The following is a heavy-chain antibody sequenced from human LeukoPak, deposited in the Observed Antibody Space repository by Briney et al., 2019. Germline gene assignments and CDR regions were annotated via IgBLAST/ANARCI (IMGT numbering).Heavy chain of an antibody. D-gene: IGHD4/OR15-4a*01. CDR2: ISYDGSNK. CDR1: GFTFSSYA. Sequence: GGSLRLSCAASGFTFSSYAMHWVRQAPGKGLEWVAVISYDGSNKYYADSVKGRFTISRDNAKNSLFLQMNSLRAEDTAVYYCGRVRGDYGGAVDYWGQGTLVTVSS. CDR3: GRVRGDYGGAVDY. J-gene: IGHJ4*02. V-gene: IGHV3-30*04.